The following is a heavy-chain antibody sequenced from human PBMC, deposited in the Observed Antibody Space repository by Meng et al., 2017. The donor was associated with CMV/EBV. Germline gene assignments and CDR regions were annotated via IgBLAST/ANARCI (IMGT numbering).Heavy chain of an antibody. D-gene: IGHD3-3*01. Sequence: GESLKISCAASGFTVSSNYMSWVRQAPGKGLEWVSVIYSGGSTYYADSVKGRFTISRDNSKNTLYLQMNSLRAEDTAVYYCARDSRHYDFWSGYYPYYYYGMDVWGQGTTVTVSS. V-gene: IGHV3-66*02. J-gene: IGHJ6*02. CDR3: ARDSRHYDFWSGYYPYYYYGMDV. CDR2: IYSGGST. CDR1: GFTVSSNY.